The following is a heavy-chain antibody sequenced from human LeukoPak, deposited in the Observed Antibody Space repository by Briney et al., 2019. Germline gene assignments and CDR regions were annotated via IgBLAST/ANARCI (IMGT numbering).Heavy chain of an antibody. CDR3: AKGLLTGINWYFDL. CDR1: GYTFTGHY. CDR2: INPHSGGT. J-gene: IGHJ2*01. D-gene: IGHD7-27*01. Sequence: ASVKVSCKASGYTFTGHYIHWVRQAPGQGLEWMGWINPHSGGTHYAQKFQGRVTMTTDTSISTAYMEVSSLRSDDTAVYYCAKGLLTGINWYFDLWGRGTLVTVSS. V-gene: IGHV1-2*02.